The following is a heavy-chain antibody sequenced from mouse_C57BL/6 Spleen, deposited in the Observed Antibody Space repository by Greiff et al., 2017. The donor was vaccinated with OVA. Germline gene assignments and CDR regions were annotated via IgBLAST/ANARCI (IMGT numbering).Heavy chain of an antibody. V-gene: IGHV3-1*01. CDR1: GYSITSGYD. Sequence: DVKLQESGPGMVKPSQSLSLTCTVTGYSITSGYDWHWIRHFPGNKLEWMGYISYSGSTNYNPSLKSRISITHDTSKNHFFLKLNSVTTEDTATYYCARDGYQAWFAYWGQGTLVTVSA. CDR3: ARDGYQAWFAY. CDR2: ISYSGST. J-gene: IGHJ3*01. D-gene: IGHD2-2*01.